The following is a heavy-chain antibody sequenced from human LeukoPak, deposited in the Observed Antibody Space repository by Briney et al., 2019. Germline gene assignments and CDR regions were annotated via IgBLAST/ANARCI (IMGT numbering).Heavy chain of an antibody. CDR1: GGSFSGYY. CDR3: ARFRYDFWSGYYEYYFDY. Sequence: PSETLSLTCAVYGGSFSGYYWSWIRQPPGKGLEWIGEINHSGSTNYNPSLKSRVTISVDTSKNQFSLKLSSVTAADTAVYYCARFRYDFWSGYYEYYFDYWGQGTLVTVSS. CDR2: INHSGST. V-gene: IGHV4-34*01. D-gene: IGHD3-3*01. J-gene: IGHJ4*02.